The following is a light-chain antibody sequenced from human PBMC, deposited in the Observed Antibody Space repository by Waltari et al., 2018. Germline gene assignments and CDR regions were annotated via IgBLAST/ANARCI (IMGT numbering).Light chain of an antibody. CDR2: DAS. V-gene: IGKV3-20*01. Sequence: EIVLTQSPATLSLSPGERATLSCRASQSVSSYLAWYQQKPGQAPRLLIYDASSRATGIPDRFSGSGSGTDFSLSIRRLEPEDSAVYYCQQYGRSTWTFGQGTRVEI. J-gene: IGKJ1*01. CDR1: QSVSSY. CDR3: QQYGRSTWT.